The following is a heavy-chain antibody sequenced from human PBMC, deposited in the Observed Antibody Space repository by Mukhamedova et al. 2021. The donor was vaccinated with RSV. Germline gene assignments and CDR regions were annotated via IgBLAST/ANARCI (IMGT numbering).Heavy chain of an antibody. V-gene: IGHV3-30*04. CDR3: ARTGELSGYFDY. CDR2: ISYDGSNK. J-gene: IGHJ4*02. D-gene: IGHD3-16*02. Sequence: GLEWVAVISYDGSNKYYADSVKGRFTIPRDNSKNTLYLQMNSLRAEDTAVYYCARTGELSGYFDYWGQGTLVTVSS.